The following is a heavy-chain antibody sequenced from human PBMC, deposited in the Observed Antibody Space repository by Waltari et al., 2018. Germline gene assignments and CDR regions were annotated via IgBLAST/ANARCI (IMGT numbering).Heavy chain of an antibody. CDR1: LYTFIDDY. D-gene: IGHD3-16*01. CDR2: VIPKSGGT. CDR3: ARWPALSADPYYFDY. V-gene: IGHV1-2*06. J-gene: IGHJ4*02. Sequence: QVQLVQSGAEVKKPGASVRVSCKTSLYTFIDDYIHWVRQAPGQGLEWMGRVIPKSGGTSYPQKFKYRVTMTRDTSISTAYMELSRLTFDDTSVYFCARWPALSADPYYFDYWGQGTLVTVSS.